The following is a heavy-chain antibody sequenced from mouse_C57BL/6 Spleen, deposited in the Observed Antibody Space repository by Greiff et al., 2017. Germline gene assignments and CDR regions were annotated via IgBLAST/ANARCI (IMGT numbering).Heavy chain of an antibody. V-gene: IGHV5-6*01. CDR2: ISSGGSYT. D-gene: IGHD2-2*01. CDR3: ARDGYDGAWFAY. Sequence: EVQLVESGGDLVKPGGSLKLSCAASGFTFSSYGMSWVRQTPDKRLEWVATISSGGSYTYYPDSVKGRFTISRDNAKNTLYLQMSSLKSEDTAMYYCARDGYDGAWFAYWGQGTLVTVSA. CDR1: GFTFSSYG. J-gene: IGHJ3*01.